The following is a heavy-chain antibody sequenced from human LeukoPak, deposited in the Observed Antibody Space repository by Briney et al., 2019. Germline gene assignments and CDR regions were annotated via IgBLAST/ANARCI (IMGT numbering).Heavy chain of an antibody. J-gene: IGHJ4*02. D-gene: IGHD3-22*01. Sequence: SETLSLTCTVSGGSISSYYWGWIRQPPGKGLEWIGYIYYSGSTYYNPSLKSRVTISVDTSKNQFSLKLSSVTAADTAVYYCARGWKTWDSSGYYMFDYWGQGTLVTVSS. CDR1: GGSISSYY. V-gene: IGHV4-59*12. CDR2: IYYSGST. CDR3: ARGWKTWDSSGYYMFDY.